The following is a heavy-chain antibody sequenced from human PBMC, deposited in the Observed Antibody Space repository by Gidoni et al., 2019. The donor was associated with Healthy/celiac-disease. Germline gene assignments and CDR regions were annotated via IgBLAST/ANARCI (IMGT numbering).Heavy chain of an antibody. V-gene: IGHV4-39*01. J-gene: IGHJ3*02. CDR2: IYYSGST. Sequence: QLQLQESGPGLVKPSETLSLTCTVSGGSISSSSYYWGWIRQPPGKGLEWIGSIYYSGSTYYNPSLKSRVTISVDTSKNQFSLKLSSVTAADTAVYYCARPHPTMMGLGGAFDIWGQGTMVTVSS. D-gene: IGHD3-22*01. CDR1: GGSISSSSYY. CDR3: ARPHPTMMGLGGAFDI.